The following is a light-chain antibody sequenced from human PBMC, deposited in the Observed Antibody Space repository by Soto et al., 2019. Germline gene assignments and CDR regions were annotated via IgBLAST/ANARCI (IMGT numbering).Light chain of an antibody. CDR2: DVS. CDR3: SSYTTRNTRL. J-gene: IGLJ3*02. CDR1: SSDVGGNKY. V-gene: IGLV2-14*01. Sequence: HSVLTQPASVSGSPGQSITISCTGSSSDVGGNKYVSWYQQHPGKAPKVMIYDVSNRPSGVSDRFSGSKSGNTASLTISGLQAEDEGDYYCSSYTTRNTRLFGGGTKLTVL.